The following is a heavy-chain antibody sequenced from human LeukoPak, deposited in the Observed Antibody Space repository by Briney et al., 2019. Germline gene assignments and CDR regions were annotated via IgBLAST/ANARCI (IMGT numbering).Heavy chain of an antibody. CDR3: ARQTGSGLFILP. V-gene: IGHV4-38-2*02. CDR2: IYHSGST. J-gene: IGHJ4*02. Sequence: SETLSLTCTVSGYSISSGYYWGWIRQPPGKGLEWIGSIYHSGSTYYNASLKSQVSISIDTSKNQFSLKLTSVTAADTAVYYCARQTGSGLFILPGGQGTLVTVSS. CDR1: GYSISSGYY. D-gene: IGHD3/OR15-3a*01.